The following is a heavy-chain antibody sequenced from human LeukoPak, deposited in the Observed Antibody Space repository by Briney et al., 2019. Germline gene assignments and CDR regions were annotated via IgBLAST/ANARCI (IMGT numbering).Heavy chain of an antibody. V-gene: IGHV3-23*01. CDR3: AKDLDYYDSSGYDY. CDR1: GFTFSSFT. Sequence: GPSLTLSCAASGFTFSSFTMSWVRLATGEGLEWVSAISGSGTSRYYADSVKCRFTISRDNSKSTLYLQMNSLRAEDTAVYYCAKDLDYYDSSGYDYCGQGTLVTVSS. D-gene: IGHD3-22*01. J-gene: IGHJ4*02. CDR2: ISGSGTSR.